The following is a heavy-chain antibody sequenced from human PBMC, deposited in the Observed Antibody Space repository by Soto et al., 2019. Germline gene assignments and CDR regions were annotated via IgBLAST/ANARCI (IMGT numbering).Heavy chain of an antibody. J-gene: IGHJ4*02. V-gene: IGHV3-23*01. Sequence: EVQVSESGGGLVQPGGSLRLSCAASGLTFSKADMSWVRQAPGKGLEWVSAITGSGVNTYYADSVKGRFTVSRDNSKTTLFLQMNSLRVEDTAIYYCATHSWDHWGQGTLVTVSS. CDR2: ITGSGVNT. CDR1: GLTFSKAD. CDR3: ATHSWDH.